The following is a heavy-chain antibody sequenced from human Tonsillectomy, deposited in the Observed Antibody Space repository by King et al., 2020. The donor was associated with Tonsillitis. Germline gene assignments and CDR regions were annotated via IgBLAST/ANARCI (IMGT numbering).Heavy chain of an antibody. J-gene: IGHJ4*02. CDR3: ATDNMRPY. CDR1: GFTFSNYG. D-gene: IGHD2/OR15-2a*01. V-gene: IGHV3-30*03. Sequence: VQLVESGGGVVQPGRSLRLSCAASGFTFSNYGMHWVRQAPGKGLEWVAVISYDESKKFYADSVKGRFTISRNIPKNPLYLQMNNLRAEDTAVYYCATDNMRPYWGQGTLVTVSS. CDR2: ISYDESKK.